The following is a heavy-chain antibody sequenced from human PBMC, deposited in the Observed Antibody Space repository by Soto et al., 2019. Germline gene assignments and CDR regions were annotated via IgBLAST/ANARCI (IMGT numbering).Heavy chain of an antibody. CDR1: GYTFTSYG. CDR2: ISAYNGNT. D-gene: IGHD2-2*01. CDR3: ARVHDIVVVPAATNYGMDG. J-gene: IGHJ6*02. Sequence: QVQLVQSGAEVKKPGASVKVSCKASGYTFTSYGIIWVRQAPGQGLEWMGWISAYNGNTNYAQKLQGRITMTTDTSTSTAYMELRSLRADDTAVYYCARVHDIVVVPAATNYGMDGGGQGTTVTVSS. V-gene: IGHV1-18*01.